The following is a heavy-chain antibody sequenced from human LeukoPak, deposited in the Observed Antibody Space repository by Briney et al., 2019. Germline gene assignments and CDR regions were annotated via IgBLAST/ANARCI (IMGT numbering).Heavy chain of an antibody. Sequence: SETLSLTCTVSGGSISSYYWNWIPQPAGKGLECIGRISSSGSANYNPPLKSRVTLSLDTSKNQLSLILNSVTAADTAVFYCATEPTRTPYYYMDVWGKGTTVIVSS. V-gene: IGHV4-4*07. CDR3: ATEPTRTPYYYMDV. CDR2: ISSSGSA. D-gene: IGHD1-1*01. J-gene: IGHJ6*03. CDR1: GGSISSYY.